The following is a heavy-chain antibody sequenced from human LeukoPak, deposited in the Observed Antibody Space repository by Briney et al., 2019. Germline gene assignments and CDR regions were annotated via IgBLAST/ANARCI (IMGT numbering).Heavy chain of an antibody. V-gene: IGHV1-18*01. Sequence: ASVKVSFKASGYRFTSYGITWVRQAPGQGLEWMGWISAYNGNTNYAQKVQGRVTLTTDTSTSTAYMELRSLRSDDTAVYYCAREGYCSGGICYSTMNWFDPWGQGTLVTVSS. J-gene: IGHJ5*02. CDR1: GYRFTSYG. CDR3: AREGYCSGGICYSTMNWFDP. D-gene: IGHD2-15*01. CDR2: ISAYNGNT.